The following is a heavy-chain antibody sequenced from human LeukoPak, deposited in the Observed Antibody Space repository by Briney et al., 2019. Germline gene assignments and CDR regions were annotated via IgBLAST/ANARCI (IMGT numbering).Heavy chain of an antibody. CDR2: IYYSGST. V-gene: IGHV4-59*01. CDR1: GGSISSYF. Sequence: SETLSLTCIVSGGSISSYFWSWIRQPPGKGLEWIGHIYYSGSTAYNPSLKSRVAISVDTSGNHFSLNLTSVAAADTAVYYCARASEVGISSRPSDSWGQGILVTVSS. CDR3: ARASEVGISSRPSDS. D-gene: IGHD1-26*01. J-gene: IGHJ4*02.